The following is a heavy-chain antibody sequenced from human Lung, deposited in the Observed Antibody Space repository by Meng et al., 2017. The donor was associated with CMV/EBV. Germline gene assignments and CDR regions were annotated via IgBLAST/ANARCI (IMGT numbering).Heavy chain of an antibody. D-gene: IGHD6-19*01. CDR2: ISYDGSNK. Sequence: RVGSGGGVVQPGRSLRLSCASSGFTFSSSAMHWVRQAPGKGLEWVAVISYDGSNKYYADSVKGRFTISRDNSKNTLYLQMNSLRAEDTAVYYCARGQWHSLDYWGQGTLVTVSS. CDR1: GFTFSSSA. CDR3: ARGQWHSLDY. J-gene: IGHJ4*02. V-gene: IGHV3-30-3*01.